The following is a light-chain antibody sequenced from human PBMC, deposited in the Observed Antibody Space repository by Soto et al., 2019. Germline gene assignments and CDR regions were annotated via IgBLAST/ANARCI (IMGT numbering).Light chain of an antibody. Sequence: EIVMTQSPATLSVSPGERATLSCRASQSVAGNLAWYQQKPGQAPRLLIYGASARATGIPASFTGSGSGTEFTLTISSLQSEDFAVYYCQQYNNWPFTFGQGTKLEIK. J-gene: IGKJ2*01. CDR3: QQYNNWPFT. CDR1: QSVAGN. CDR2: GAS. V-gene: IGKV3-15*01.